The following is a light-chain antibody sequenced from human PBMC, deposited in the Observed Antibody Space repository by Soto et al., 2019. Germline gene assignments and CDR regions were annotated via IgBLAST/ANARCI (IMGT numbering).Light chain of an antibody. CDR2: GAS. V-gene: IGKV3-15*01. CDR1: QSISSK. Sequence: VLKQSPAAVSLSKGERATLSCRASQSISSKLAWYQQKPGQAPRLLIYGASTRATGSPDRFSASGSATEFTLTISSLQSEDFAVYYCQQYNYWPRTFGQVTNVDNK. J-gene: IGKJ1*01. CDR3: QQYNYWPRT.